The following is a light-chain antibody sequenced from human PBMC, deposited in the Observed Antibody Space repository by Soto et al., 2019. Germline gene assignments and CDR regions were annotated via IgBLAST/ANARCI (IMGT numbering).Light chain of an antibody. CDR2: EVN. J-gene: IGLJ2*01. CDR3: SSYTSSSTVV. Sequence: QSVLTQPASVSGSPGQSITISCTGTSSDVGGYNYVSWYQQHPGKAPKLMLYEVNNRPSGVSNRFSGSKSGNTASLTISGLQDEDEADYYCSSYTSSSTVVFGGGTKLTVL. CDR1: SSDVGGYNY. V-gene: IGLV2-14*01.